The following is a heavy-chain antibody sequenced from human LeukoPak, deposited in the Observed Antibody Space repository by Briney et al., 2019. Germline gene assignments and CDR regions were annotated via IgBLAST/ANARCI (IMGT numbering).Heavy chain of an antibody. D-gene: IGHD3-3*01. CDR3: ARKTYYDFWSGPTADYYYGMDV. CDR2: IIPIFGTA. J-gene: IGHJ6*02. CDR1: GGTFSSYA. Sequence: ASVKVSCKASGGTFSSYAIGWVRQAPGQGLEWMGGIIPIFGTANYAQKFQGRVMITADESTSTAYMELSSLRSEDTAVYYCARKTYYDFWSGPTADYYYGMDVWGQGTTVTVSS. V-gene: IGHV1-69*13.